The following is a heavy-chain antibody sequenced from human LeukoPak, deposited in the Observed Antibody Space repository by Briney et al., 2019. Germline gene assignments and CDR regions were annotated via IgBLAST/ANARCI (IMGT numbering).Heavy chain of an antibody. CDR1: GFTFSSYG. J-gene: IGHJ4*02. CDR2: IRYDGSNK. V-gene: IGHV3-30*02. CDR3: AKDVATMVRGTHGY. D-gene: IGHD3-10*01. Sequence: SGGSLRLSCAASGFTFSSYGMHWVRQAPGKGLEWVAFIRYDGSNKYYADSVKGRFTISRDNSKNTLYLQMNSLRAEDTAVYYCAKDVATMVRGTHGYWGQGTLVTVSS.